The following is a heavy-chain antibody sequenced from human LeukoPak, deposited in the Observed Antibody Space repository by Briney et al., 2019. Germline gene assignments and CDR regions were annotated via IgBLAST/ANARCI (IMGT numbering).Heavy chain of an antibody. CDR1: GGSISTYY. CDR3: ARLSGSYYRWFDP. Sequence: SETLSLTCTVSGGSISTYYWSWIRQSPGKGLEWIGNIYYSGSTNYNPSLKSRVTISEDTSKNQFPLRLTSVTSEDTAVYYCARLSGSYYRWFDPWGQGTLVTVSS. J-gene: IGHJ5*02. D-gene: IGHD1-26*01. CDR2: IYYSGST. V-gene: IGHV4-59*01.